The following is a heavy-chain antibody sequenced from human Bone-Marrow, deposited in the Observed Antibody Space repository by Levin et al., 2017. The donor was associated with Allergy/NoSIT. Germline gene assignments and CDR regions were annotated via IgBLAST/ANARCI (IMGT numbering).Heavy chain of an antibody. V-gene: IGHV1-69*13. Sequence: ASVKVSCKASGDTFSNYVITWVRQAPGQGLEWMGGIIPISGTAKYAQKFQGRVTITADESTSAAYMDLSSLRFEDTAVDYCAGGGYYRGSGSYRENDYWGQGTLVTVSS. D-gene: IGHD3-10*01. CDR2: IIPISGTA. CDR3: AGGGYYRGSGSYRENDY. J-gene: IGHJ4*02. CDR1: GDTFSNYV.